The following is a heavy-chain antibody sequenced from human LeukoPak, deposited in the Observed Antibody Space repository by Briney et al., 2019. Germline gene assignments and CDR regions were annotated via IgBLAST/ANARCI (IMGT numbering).Heavy chain of an antibody. V-gene: IGHV3-74*01. CDR2: IINDGVTT. J-gene: IGHJ3*01. CDR1: GLTFQNTW. D-gene: IGHD5-24*01. Sequence: PGGSLRLSCAASGLTFQNTWMHWIRQAPGGGLVWVSRIINDGVTTTYADSVKGRFTISRDNAKKTLHLQMNSLRADDTAVYYCAADGEYAFLVWGQGTMVTVSS. CDR3: AADGEYAFLV.